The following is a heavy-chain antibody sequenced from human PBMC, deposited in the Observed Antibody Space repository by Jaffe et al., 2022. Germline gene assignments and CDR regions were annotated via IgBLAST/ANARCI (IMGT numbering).Heavy chain of an antibody. Sequence: QVQLQQWGAGLLKPSETLSLTCAVYGGSFSGYYWSWIRQPPGKGLEWIGEINHSGSTNYNPSLKSRVTISVDTSKNQFSLKLSSVTAADTAVYYCARAKGSTRGYYYYYYMDVWGKGTTVTVSS. J-gene: IGHJ6*03. V-gene: IGHV4-34*01. CDR3: ARAKGSTRGYYYYYYMDV. CDR2: INHSGST. CDR1: GGSFSGYY. D-gene: IGHD2-2*01.